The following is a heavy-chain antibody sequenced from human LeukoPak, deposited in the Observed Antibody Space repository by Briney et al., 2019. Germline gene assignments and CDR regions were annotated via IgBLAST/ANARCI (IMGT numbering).Heavy chain of an antibody. Sequence: SETLSLTCTVSGDSISRGAYYWSWIRQHPRKGLEWIGKIYSSGSTYYNPSLKSRVLISIDTSKNQFSLKVRSVTAAGTAVYFCARDWGRYAIWGQGTVVIVSS. D-gene: IGHD3-9*01. CDR3: ARDWGRYAI. V-gene: IGHV4-31*03. J-gene: IGHJ3*02. CDR2: IYSSGST. CDR1: GDSISRGAYY.